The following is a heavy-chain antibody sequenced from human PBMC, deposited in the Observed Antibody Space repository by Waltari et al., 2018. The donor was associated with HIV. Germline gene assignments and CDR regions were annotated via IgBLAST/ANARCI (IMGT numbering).Heavy chain of an antibody. V-gene: IGHV3-48*01. CDR3: ARDLVTATFDY. Sequence: LSCAASGFTFSSYSMNWVRQAPGKGLEWVSYISSSSSTIYYADSVKGRFTISRDNAKNSLYLQMNSLRAEDTAVYYCARDLVTATFDYWGQGTLVTVSS. CDR1: GFTFSSYS. CDR2: ISSSSSTI. J-gene: IGHJ4*02.